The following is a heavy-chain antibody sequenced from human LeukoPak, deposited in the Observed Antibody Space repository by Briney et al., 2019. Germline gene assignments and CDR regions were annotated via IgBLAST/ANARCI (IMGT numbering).Heavy chain of an antibody. Sequence: GESLKISCKGSGYSFTNYWIGWVRQMSGKSLEWMGLTHPGDSETRYSPSFQGQVTISVDKSINTAYLQWSSLKASDTAMYYCARWAAARPTDFWGQGTLVTVSS. D-gene: IGHD2-2*01. CDR1: GYSFTNYW. J-gene: IGHJ4*02. CDR2: THPGDSET. CDR3: ARWAAARPTDF. V-gene: IGHV5-51*01.